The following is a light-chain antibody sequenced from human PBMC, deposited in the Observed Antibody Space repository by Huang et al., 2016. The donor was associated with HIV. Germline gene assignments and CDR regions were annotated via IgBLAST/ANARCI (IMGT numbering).Light chain of an antibody. Sequence: VMTQSPATLSVSPGENVTLSCRARQSISNNFAGYQQKPGQAPTRLIYGASTRGTGIPARFSGGASGTEFSLTITSLQSEDFTVYYCQQYKMWPYTFGQGTELEIK. CDR1: QSISNN. CDR2: GAS. CDR3: QQYKMWPYT. V-gene: IGKV3-15*01. J-gene: IGKJ2*01.